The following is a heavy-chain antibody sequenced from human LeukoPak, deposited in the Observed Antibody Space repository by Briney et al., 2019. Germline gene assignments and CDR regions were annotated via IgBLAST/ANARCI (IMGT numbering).Heavy chain of an antibody. D-gene: IGHD3-10*01. V-gene: IGHV3-48*03. CDR1: GFTFSTYA. J-gene: IGHJ4*02. Sequence: GGSLRLSCSASGFTFSTYAMNWVRQAPGKELEWVSYISSSGSTIYYADSVKGRFTISRDNAKNSLYLQMNSLRAEDTAVYYCARVGQYEYYFDYWGQGTLVTVSS. CDR3: ARVGQYEYYFDY. CDR2: ISSSGSTI.